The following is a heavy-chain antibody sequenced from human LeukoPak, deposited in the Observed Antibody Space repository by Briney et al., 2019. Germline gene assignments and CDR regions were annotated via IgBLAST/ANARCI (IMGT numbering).Heavy chain of an antibody. Sequence: PSETLSLTCTVSGGSISSSNYYWAWTRQPPGKGLEWLGAIYYSGNTYYNPSLKSRVTISVDTSKNQFSLRLRSVTAADTAVYYCASAFEGTQSGIEYWGQGTLVTVSS. J-gene: IGHJ4*02. D-gene: IGHD1-1*01. CDR3: ASAFEGTQSGIEY. CDR1: GGSISSSNYY. CDR2: IYYSGNT. V-gene: IGHV4-39*01.